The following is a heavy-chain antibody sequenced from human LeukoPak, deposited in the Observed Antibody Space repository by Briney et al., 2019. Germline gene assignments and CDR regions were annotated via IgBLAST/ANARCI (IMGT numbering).Heavy chain of an antibody. CDR1: GYTFTSYD. D-gene: IGHD6-19*01. CDR3: ARGEGSSGWYMIDY. Sequence: ASVKVSCKASGYTFTSYDINWVRQATRQGLEWMGWMDPNSGNTGYAQKFQGRVTMTRNTSISTAYMELSSLRSEDTAVYYCARGEGSSGWYMIDYWGQGTLVTVSS. V-gene: IGHV1-8*01. CDR2: MDPNSGNT. J-gene: IGHJ4*02.